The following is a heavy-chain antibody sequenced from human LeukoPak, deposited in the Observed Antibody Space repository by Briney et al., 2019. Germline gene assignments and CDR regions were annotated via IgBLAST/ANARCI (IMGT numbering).Heavy chain of an antibody. CDR3: ARSKALRLDDIYY. V-gene: IGHV1-69*13. J-gene: IGHJ4*02. CDR2: IIPIFGTA. CDR1: GGTFSSYA. D-gene: IGHD3-9*01. Sequence: SVKVSCKASGGTFSSYAISWVRQAPGQGLEWMGGIIPIFGTANYAQKFQGKVTITADESTSTAYMELSSLRSEDTAVYYCARSKALRLDDIYYWGQGTLVTVSS.